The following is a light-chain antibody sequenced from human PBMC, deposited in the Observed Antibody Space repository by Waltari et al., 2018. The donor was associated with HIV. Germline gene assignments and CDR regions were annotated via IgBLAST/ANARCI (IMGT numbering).Light chain of an antibody. Sequence: EIVMTQSPATLSVSPGERATLSCRASQSVSTNLAWYQQKPGQAPRLLIYGASTRAIGLPARFSGSGSGTEFTLTISSLESEDFVVYYCQQYGYWPGLTFGGGTKVEIK. CDR1: QSVSTN. CDR2: GAS. V-gene: IGKV3-15*01. CDR3: QQYGYWPGLT. J-gene: IGKJ4*01.